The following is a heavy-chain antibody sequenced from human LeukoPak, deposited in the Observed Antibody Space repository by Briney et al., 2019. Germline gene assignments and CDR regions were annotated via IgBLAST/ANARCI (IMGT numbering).Heavy chain of an antibody. CDR1: GYTFSNFG. V-gene: IGHV1-18*01. CDR3: ARDGTSTDDY. D-gene: IGHD2-2*01. CDR2: ISGNNDNP. J-gene: IGHJ4*02. Sequence: ASVKVSCKTSGYTFSNFGINWVRQAPGQGLEWMGWISGNNDNPNYGQKFQGRFTVTTDSSTSTAYMELRNLRFDDTAVYYCARDGTSTDDYWGQGTLVTVSS.